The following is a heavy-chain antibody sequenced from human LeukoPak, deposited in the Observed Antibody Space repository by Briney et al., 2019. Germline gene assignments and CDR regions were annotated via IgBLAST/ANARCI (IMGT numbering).Heavy chain of an antibody. V-gene: IGHV3-30*02. J-gene: IGHJ6*03. D-gene: IGHD2-2*01. CDR2: IRYDGSNK. Sequence: PGGSLRLSCAASGFTFSSYAMHWVRQAPGKGLEWVAFIRYDGSNKFCADSVKGRFTISRDTSKNTLYLQMNSLTTEDSAMYYCAKAGYCATTGCPDYYYMDVWGRGTTVTVSS. CDR1: GFTFSSYA. CDR3: AKAGYCATTGCPDYYYMDV.